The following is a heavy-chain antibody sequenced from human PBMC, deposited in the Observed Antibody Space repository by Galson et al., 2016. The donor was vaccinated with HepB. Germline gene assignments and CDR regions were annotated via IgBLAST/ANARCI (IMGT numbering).Heavy chain of an antibody. Sequence: SLRLSCAASGFTFSSNAMSWARQAPGKELEWVSSINGGGNLPYYADSVKGRFTISRDNSRSTLFLQMNSLRSEDSAIYFCAKDRRRNSGANAYGWFDSWGQGALVTVSS. D-gene: IGHD4-17*01. J-gene: IGHJ5*01. CDR3: AKDRRRNSGANAYGWFDS. CDR2: INGGGNLP. CDR1: GFTFSSNA. V-gene: IGHV3-23*01.